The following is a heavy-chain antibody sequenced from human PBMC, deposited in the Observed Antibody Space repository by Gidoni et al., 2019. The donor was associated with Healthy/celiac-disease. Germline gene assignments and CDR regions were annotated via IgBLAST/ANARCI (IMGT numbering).Heavy chain of an antibody. D-gene: IGHD6-13*01. J-gene: IGHJ4*02. CDR2: ISYDGSNK. CDR1: GFTFSSYA. V-gene: IGHV3-30*04. Sequence: QVQLVESGGGVVQPGRSLRLSCAASGFTFSSYAMHWVRQAPGKGLEWEAVISYDGSNKYYADSVKGRFTISRDNSKNTLYLQMNSLRAEDTAVYYCARDAYSSSWYSPRSDYWGQGTLVTVSS. CDR3: ARDAYSSSWYSPRSDY.